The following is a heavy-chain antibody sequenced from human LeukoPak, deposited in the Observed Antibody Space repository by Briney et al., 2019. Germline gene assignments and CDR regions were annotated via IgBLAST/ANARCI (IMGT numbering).Heavy chain of an antibody. J-gene: IGHJ4*02. V-gene: IGHV3-48*01. D-gene: IGHD1-7*01. Sequence: NPGGSLRLSCAASGFIFSTYNMNWVRQAPGKGLEWVSYISSSGSIMYYAESVKGRFTVSRDNSKNTLYLQMNSLRAEDTAVYYCAKDRPELELRKLRYYFDYWGQGTLVTVSS. CDR1: GFIFSTYN. CDR2: ISSSGSIM. CDR3: AKDRPELELRKLRYYFDY.